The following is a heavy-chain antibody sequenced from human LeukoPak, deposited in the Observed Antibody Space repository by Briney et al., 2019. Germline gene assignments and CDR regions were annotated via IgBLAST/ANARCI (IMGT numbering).Heavy chain of an antibody. Sequence: GGSLRLSCAVSGITLSNYGMSWVRQAPGKGLEWVAGISGSGGGTNYADSVRGRFTISRDNSKNTLYLQMNSLGAEDTAVYFCAKRGVVIRVILVGFHREAYYFDSWGQGALVTVSS. CDR3: AKRGVVIRVILVGFHREAYYFDS. CDR1: GITLSNYG. J-gene: IGHJ4*02. CDR2: ISGSGGGT. D-gene: IGHD3-22*01. V-gene: IGHV3-23*01.